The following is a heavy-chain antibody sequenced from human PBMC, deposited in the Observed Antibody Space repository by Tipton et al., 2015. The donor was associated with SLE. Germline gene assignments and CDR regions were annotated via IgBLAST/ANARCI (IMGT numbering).Heavy chain of an antibody. CDR2: IYYSGST. J-gene: IGHJ4*02. D-gene: IGHD3-10*01. CDR3: AKNSGSYYFDD. V-gene: IGHV4-30-4*01. Sequence: TLSLTCTVPGGSISSGDYYWSWIRQPPGKGLEWIGYIYYSGSTYYNPSLKSRGTISVDTSKNQFSLKLSSVTAADTAVYYCAKNSGSYYFDDWGQGTLVTVSS. CDR1: GGSISSGDYY.